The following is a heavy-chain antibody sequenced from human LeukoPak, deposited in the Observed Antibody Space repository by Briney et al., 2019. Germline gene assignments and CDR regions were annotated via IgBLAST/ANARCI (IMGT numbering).Heavy chain of an antibody. Sequence: PSETLSLTCTVSGGSISSGSYYWSWIRQPAGEGLEWIGRIYTSGSTNYNPSLKSRVTISVDTSKNQFSLKLSSVTAADTAVYYCAREDYCSSTSCYTHLDYWGQGTLVTVSS. J-gene: IGHJ4*02. CDR1: GGSISSGSYY. CDR2: IYTSGST. D-gene: IGHD2-2*02. CDR3: AREDYCSSTSCYTHLDY. V-gene: IGHV4-61*02.